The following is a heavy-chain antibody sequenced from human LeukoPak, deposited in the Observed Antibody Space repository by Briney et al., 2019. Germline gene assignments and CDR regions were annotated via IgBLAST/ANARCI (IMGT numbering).Heavy chain of an antibody. CDR1: GFSFSSHG. CDR2: INWNGGST. D-gene: IGHD3-22*01. V-gene: IGHV3-20*04. CDR3: AREDYYFDSSGTHYFDY. Sequence: GGSLRLSCAASGFSFSSHGMSWVRQAPGKGLEWVSGINWNGGSTGYADSVKGRFTISRDDSKNTLFLQMNSLRAEDTAVYYCAREDYYFDSSGTHYFDYWGQGTLVTVSS. J-gene: IGHJ4*02.